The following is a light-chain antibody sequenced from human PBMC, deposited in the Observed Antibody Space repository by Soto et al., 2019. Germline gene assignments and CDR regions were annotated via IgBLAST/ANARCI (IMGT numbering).Light chain of an antibody. CDR3: QQRSNWPPSIT. CDR1: QSISSD. CDR2: GAF. J-gene: IGKJ5*01. V-gene: IGKV3-11*01. Sequence: EIVMTQSPATLSVSPGERATLSCRASQSISSDLAWYQQKPGQAPRLFIYGAFTRATGTPARFSGSGSGTDFTLTISSLEPEDFAVYYCQQRSNWPPSITFGQGTRLEIK.